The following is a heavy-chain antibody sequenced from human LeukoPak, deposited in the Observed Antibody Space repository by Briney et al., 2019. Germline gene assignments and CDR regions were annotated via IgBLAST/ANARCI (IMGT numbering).Heavy chain of an antibody. J-gene: IGHJ4*02. CDR2: INWNGGST. Sequence: RPGGSLRLSCAASGFTFDDYGMSWVRQAPGKGLEWVSGINWNGGSTGYADSVKGRFTISRDNSKNTLYLQMNSLRAEDTAVYYCAKGYRVAAAGYFDYWGQGTLVTVSS. D-gene: IGHD6-13*01. CDR1: GFTFDDYG. CDR3: AKGYRVAAAGYFDY. V-gene: IGHV3-20*04.